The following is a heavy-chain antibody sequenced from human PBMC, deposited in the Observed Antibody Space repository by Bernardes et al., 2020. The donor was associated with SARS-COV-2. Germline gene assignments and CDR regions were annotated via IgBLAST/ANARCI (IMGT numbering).Heavy chain of an antibody. CDR2: IDPSDSYT. J-gene: IGHJ6*02. CDR3: ARHITIFGVEYGMDV. Sequence: GESLKISCKGSGYSFTSYWISWVRQMPGKGLEWMGRIDPSDSYTNYSPSFQGHVTISADKSISTAYLQWSSLKASDTAMYYCARHITIFGVEYGMDVWGQGTTVTVSS. D-gene: IGHD3-3*01. V-gene: IGHV5-10-1*01. CDR1: GYSFTSYW.